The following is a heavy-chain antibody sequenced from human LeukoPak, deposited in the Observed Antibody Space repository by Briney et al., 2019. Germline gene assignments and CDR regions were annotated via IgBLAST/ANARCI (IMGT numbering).Heavy chain of an antibody. CDR2: INAGNGNT. CDR3: ARWGSHDWVQHDAFDI. Sequence: ASVKVSCKASGYTFTSYAMHWVRQAPGQRLEWMGWINAGNGNTKYSQKFQGRVTITRDTSASTAYMELSSLRSEDTAVYYCARWGSHDWVQHDAFDIWGQGTMATVSS. V-gene: IGHV1-3*01. J-gene: IGHJ3*02. CDR1: GYTFTSYA. D-gene: IGHD5-18*01.